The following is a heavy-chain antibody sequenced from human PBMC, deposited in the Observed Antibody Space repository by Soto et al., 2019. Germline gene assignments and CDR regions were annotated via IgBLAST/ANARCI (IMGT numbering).Heavy chain of an antibody. Sequence: SETLSLTCAVHGGSFSGFYWTWIRQPPGKGLEWIGEINHSGSSNYNPPLKSRVTMSLDTSRDQFSLSLNSVTAADTAVYYCARMAGPWYFDLWGRGTLVTVSS. J-gene: IGHJ2*01. CDR3: ARMAGPWYFDL. CDR1: GGSFSGFY. CDR2: INHSGSS. V-gene: IGHV4-34*01.